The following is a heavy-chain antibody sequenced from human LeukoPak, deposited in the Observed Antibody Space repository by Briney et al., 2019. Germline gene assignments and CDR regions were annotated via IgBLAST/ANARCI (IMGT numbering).Heavy chain of an antibody. Sequence: SETLSLTCTVSGGSISNYYWSWIRQPPGKGLEWIGYIYYSGSTNYNPSLKSRVTISVDTSKNQFSLKLSSVTAADTAVYYCAGRHGDYYYYGMDVWGQGTTVTVSS. D-gene: IGHD4-17*01. CDR3: AGRHGDYYYYGMDV. CDR2: IYYSGST. V-gene: IGHV4-59*08. J-gene: IGHJ6*02. CDR1: GGSISNYY.